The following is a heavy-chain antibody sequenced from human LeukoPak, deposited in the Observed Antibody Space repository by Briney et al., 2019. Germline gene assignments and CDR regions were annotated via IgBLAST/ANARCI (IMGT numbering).Heavy chain of an antibody. J-gene: IGHJ4*02. CDR2: IYHSGST. D-gene: IGHD5-24*01. Sequence: SGTLSLTCAVSGGSISSSNWWGWVRQPPGKGLEWIGEIYHSGSTNYNPSLKSRVTISVDKSKNQFSLKLSSVTAADTAVYYCASSGYNYAPFDYWGQGTLVTVSS. V-gene: IGHV4-4*02. CDR1: GGSISSSNW. CDR3: ASSGYNYAPFDY.